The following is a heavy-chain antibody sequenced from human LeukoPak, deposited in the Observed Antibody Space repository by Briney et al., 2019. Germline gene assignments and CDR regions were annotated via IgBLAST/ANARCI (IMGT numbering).Heavy chain of an antibody. D-gene: IGHD3-22*01. CDR1: GFTFNNYG. CDR3: AKDLPYDSSGYYPY. J-gene: IGHJ4*02. V-gene: IGHV3-30*18. CDR2: ISYDGRNK. Sequence: GGSLRLSCAASGFTFNNYGMHWVRQAPGKGLEWVAVISYDGRNKHYPASVKGRFTISRDISTDTLWLQMDSLRAEDTAVYYCAKDLPYDSSGYYPYWGQGTLVTVSS.